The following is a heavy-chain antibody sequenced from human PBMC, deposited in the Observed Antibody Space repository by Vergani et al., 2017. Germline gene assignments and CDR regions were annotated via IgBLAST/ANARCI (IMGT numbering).Heavy chain of an antibody. D-gene: IGHD4-11*01. J-gene: IGHJ4*02. CDR3: AKGVYNNYVRIDC. V-gene: IGHV3-23*01. Sequence: EVQLLESGGGLVQPGGSLRLSCAASGFTFSSYAMSWVRQAPGKGLEWVSAISGSGGSKYYADSVKGRFTITRDNSKNTLYLQMNSLRADDTTVYYCAKGVYNNYVRIDCWDRATLVTVSS. CDR2: ISGSGGSK. CDR1: GFTFSSYA.